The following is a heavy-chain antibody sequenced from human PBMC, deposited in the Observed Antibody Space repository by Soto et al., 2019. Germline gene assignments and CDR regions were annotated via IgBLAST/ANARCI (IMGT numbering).Heavy chain of an antibody. CDR3: ARVGGMGLGGGSYGMAV. V-gene: IGHV1-18*01. D-gene: IGHD3-16*01. J-gene: IGHJ6*02. CDR2: ISAYNGNT. CDR1: GYTFSSFG. Sequence: QVQLVQSGAEVKKPGASVKVSCKASGYTFSSFGINWVRQAPGQGLEWMGWISAYNGNTKYAQKLQGRVTTSTDTPTSPAYMVLRSLRSEDTAVYYCARVGGMGLGGGSYGMAVWGQGTTVTVSS.